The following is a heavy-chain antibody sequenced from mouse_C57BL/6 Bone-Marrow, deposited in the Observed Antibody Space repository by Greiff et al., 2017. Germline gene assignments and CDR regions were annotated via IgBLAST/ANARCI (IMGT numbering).Heavy chain of an antibody. CDR3: LLRSPFDY. Sequence: VQLKESGAELVRPGASVKLSCTASGFNIQDDYMHWVKQRPEQGLAWIGWIDPENGDTEYASKFQGKATITADTSSNTAYLQLSSLTSEDSAVYFCLLRSPFDYWGQGTTLTVSS. V-gene: IGHV14-4*01. CDR2: IDPENGDT. J-gene: IGHJ2*01. D-gene: IGHD1-1*01. CDR1: GFNIQDDY.